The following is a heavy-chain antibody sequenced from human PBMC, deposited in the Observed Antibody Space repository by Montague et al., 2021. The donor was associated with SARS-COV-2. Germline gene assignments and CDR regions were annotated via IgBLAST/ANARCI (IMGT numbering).Heavy chain of an antibody. CDR3: AGTEGSGWYREADY. J-gene: IGHJ4*02. CDR2: IFKNGDI. V-gene: IGHV4-59*01. D-gene: IGHD6-19*01. CDR1: GGSITNDD. Sequence: SETLSLTCTVSGGSITNDDWSWIRQPPGKGLEWIVNIFKNGDIDYNPSLRSRVIISVDTSKSQFSLKVTSVTAADTAVYYCAGTEGSGWYREADYWGQGTLVTVSS.